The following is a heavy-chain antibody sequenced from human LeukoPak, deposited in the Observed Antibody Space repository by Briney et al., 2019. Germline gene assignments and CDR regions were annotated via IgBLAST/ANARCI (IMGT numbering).Heavy chain of an antibody. D-gene: IGHD3-10*01. CDR1: GFTFSTYT. Sequence: GGSLRLSCAASGFTFSTYTINWVRQAPGKGLELVSYISSSSSTIYYADSVKGRFTISRDNSKNTLYLQMNSLRAEDTAVYYCAKDRSGSTAEYFQDWGQGTLVTVSS. CDR3: AKDRSGSTAEYFQD. V-gene: IGHV3-48*01. J-gene: IGHJ1*01. CDR2: ISSSSSTI.